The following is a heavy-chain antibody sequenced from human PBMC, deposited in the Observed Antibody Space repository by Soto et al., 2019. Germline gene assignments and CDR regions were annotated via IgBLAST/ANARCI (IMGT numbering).Heavy chain of an antibody. V-gene: IGHV3-23*01. J-gene: IGHJ4*02. Sequence: GGSLRLSCAASGFTFSSYAMSWVRQAPGKGLEWVSAISGSGGSTYYADSVKGRFTISRDNSKNTLFLQMNSLRAEDTAVYYCAKDSSLYYDFWSGYPYYFDYWGQGTLVTVSS. CDR1: GFTFSSYA. CDR3: AKDSSLYYDFWSGYPYYFDY. CDR2: ISGSGGST. D-gene: IGHD3-3*01.